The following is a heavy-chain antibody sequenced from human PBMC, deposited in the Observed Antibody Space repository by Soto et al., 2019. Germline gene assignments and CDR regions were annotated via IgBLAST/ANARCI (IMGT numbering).Heavy chain of an antibody. J-gene: IGHJ4*02. Sequence: ASVKVSCKXSGYTFTSFGLAWVRQAPGQGLDWMGWINTYNGDTNYARSLQGRVTMTADTSTSTAYMELSSLTSDDTAVYYCARDLPVQGSPAGFWGQGTLVTVSS. V-gene: IGHV1-18*01. CDR2: INTYNGDT. CDR3: ARDLPVQGSPAGF. D-gene: IGHD1-26*01. CDR1: GYTFTSFG.